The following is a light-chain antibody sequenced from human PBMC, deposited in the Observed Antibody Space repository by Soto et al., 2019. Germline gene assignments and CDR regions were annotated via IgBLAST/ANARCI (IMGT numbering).Light chain of an antibody. CDR2: GAS. CDR3: QQYKT. J-gene: IGKJ1*01. CDR1: QSVSNNY. V-gene: IGKV3-20*01. Sequence: EIVLTQSPGTLSLSPGERATLSCRASQSVSNNYLAWYQQKPGQAPRLLIYGASNRATGIPDRLSGSGSGTDFTLTISRLEPEDFAVHYCQQYKTFGQGTKVDIK.